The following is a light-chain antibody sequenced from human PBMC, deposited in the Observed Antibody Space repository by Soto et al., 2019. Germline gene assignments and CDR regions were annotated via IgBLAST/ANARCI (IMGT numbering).Light chain of an antibody. CDR3: CSYAGDTTYV. V-gene: IGLV2-23*01. CDR2: EAS. CDR1: SSDVGSYDL. Sequence: QSVLTQPASVSGSPGQSITISCTGTSSDVGSYDLVSWYQQYPGKAPKLMIYEASERPSGVSYRFSGSKSANTASLTISGLQAEDEADYYCCSYAGDTTYVFGTGPKVTVL. J-gene: IGLJ1*01.